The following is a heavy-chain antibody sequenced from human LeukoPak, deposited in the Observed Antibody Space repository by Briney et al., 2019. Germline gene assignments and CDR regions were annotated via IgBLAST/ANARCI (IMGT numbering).Heavy chain of an antibody. CDR1: GFTFDNYA. CDR3: AKDEFVASAFTGAFDI. J-gene: IGHJ3*02. V-gene: IGHV3-9*03. Sequence: QPGRSLILSCAASGFTFDNYAMHWVRQAPGKGLEWVSGISWNTGGIGYADSVKGRFTISRDNAKNFLYLQMNSLRAEDMSLYYCAKDEFVASAFTGAFDIWGQGTMVTVSS. D-gene: IGHD2-8*02. CDR2: ISWNTGGI.